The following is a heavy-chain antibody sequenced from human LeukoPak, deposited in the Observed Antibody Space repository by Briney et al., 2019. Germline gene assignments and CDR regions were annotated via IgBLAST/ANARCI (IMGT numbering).Heavy chain of an antibody. V-gene: IGHV3-23*01. D-gene: IGHD2-2*01. J-gene: IGHJ5*02. CDR1: GFTFRTYA. Sequence: GGSLRLSCAASGFTFRTYAMSWVRQAPGKGLEWVSAISGGGDATFYADFVKGRFTISRDNSKSTLFLQIDSLRVEDTALYYCAKGCESSNCDASGMFDPWGQGTLVTVSS. CDR2: ISGGGDAT. CDR3: AKGCESSNCDASGMFDP.